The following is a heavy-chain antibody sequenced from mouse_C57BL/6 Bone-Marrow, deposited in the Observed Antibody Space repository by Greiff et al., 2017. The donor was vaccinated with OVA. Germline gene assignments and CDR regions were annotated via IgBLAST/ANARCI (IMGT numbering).Heavy chain of an antibody. CDR3: ARAYSNYDWFAY. CDR1: GYTFTDYN. D-gene: IGHD2-5*01. V-gene: IGHV1-18*01. J-gene: IGHJ3*01. Sequence: VQLQQSGPELVKPGASVKIPCKASGYTFTDYNMDWVKQSHGKSLEWIGDINPNNGGTIYNQKFKGKATLTVDKSSSTAYMELRSLTSEDTAVYYCARAYSNYDWFAYWGQGTLVTVSA. CDR2: INPNNGGT.